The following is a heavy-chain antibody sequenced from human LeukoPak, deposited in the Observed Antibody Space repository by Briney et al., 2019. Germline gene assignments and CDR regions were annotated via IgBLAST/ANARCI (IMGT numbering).Heavy chain of an antibody. CDR3: ARDTSVD. CDR2: IYYSGST. V-gene: IGHV4-39*07. J-gene: IGHJ4*02. D-gene: IGHD2/OR15-2a*01. CDR1: GGSISSSSYY. Sequence: PSETLSLTCTVSGGSISSSSYYWGWIRQPPGKGLEWIGSIYYSGSTYYNPSLKSRVTISVDTSKNQFSLKLSSVTAADTAVYYCARDTSVDWGQGTLVTVSS.